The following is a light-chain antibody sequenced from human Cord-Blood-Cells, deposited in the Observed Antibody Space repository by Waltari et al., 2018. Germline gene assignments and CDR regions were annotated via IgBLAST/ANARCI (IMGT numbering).Light chain of an antibody. CDR3: MQSIQLPLT. V-gene: IGKV2D-29*02. J-gene: IGKJ4*01. Sequence: DIDMTQTPRSLSITPGQPASISCTPSQSLLHSAGKTYLYWYLQKPGQSPQLLIYGVSNRFSGVPDRFSGSGSRTDFTLKISRVESEDVGVYYFMQSIQLPLTFGGGTKVEIK. CDR2: GVS. CDR1: QSLLHSAGKTY.